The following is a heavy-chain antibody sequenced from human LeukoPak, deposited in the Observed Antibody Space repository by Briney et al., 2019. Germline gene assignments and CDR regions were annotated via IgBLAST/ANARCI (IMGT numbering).Heavy chain of an antibody. J-gene: IGHJ4*02. CDR2: IYHGGST. D-gene: IGHD5-12*01. CDR1: GGSISSSNW. V-gene: IGHV4-4*02. CDR3: ARGRRRSPYYFDY. Sequence: SETLSLTCAVSGGSISSSNWWSWVRQPPGKGLEWIGEIYHGGSTNYNPSLKSRVTISVDKSKNQFSLKLSSVTAADTAVYYCARGRRRSPYYFDYWGQGTLVTVSS.